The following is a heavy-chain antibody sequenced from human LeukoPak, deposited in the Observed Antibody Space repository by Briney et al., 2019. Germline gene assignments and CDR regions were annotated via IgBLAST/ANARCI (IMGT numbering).Heavy chain of an antibody. D-gene: IGHD2-15*01. CDR1: GFTFSSYG. V-gene: IGHV3-30*18. Sequence: GGSLRLSCAASGFTFSSYGMHWVRQAPGKGLEWGAVISYDGSNKYYADSVKGRFTISRDNSKNTLYLQMNSLRAEDTAVYYCAKDGAVVVVVAATKLQYYFDYWGQGTLVTVSS. CDR3: AKDGAVVVVVAATKLQYYFDY. CDR2: ISYDGSNK. J-gene: IGHJ4*02.